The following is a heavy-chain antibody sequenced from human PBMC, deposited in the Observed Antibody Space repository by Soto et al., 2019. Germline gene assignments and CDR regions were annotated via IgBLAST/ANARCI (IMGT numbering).Heavy chain of an antibody. D-gene: IGHD5-18*01. CDR1: GGTFSSYA. J-gene: IGHJ6*02. CDR2: IIPIFGTT. Sequence: SVKVSCKASGGTFSSYAISWVRQAPGQGLEWMGGIIPIFGTTNYAQKFQGRVTITADESISTAYMELSRLRSDDTAVYYCARGLTALYGMDVWGQGTTVIVSS. CDR3: ARGLTALYGMDV. V-gene: IGHV1-69*13.